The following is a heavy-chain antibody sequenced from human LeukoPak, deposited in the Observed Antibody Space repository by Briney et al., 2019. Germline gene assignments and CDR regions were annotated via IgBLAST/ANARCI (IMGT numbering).Heavy chain of an antibody. J-gene: IGHJ4*02. CDR1: GLTFSSYW. CDR2: IDSDGSST. CDR3: ARLPTGSSLHY. Sequence: QPGGSLRLSCAASGLTFSSYWMHWVRQAPGKGLVWVSSIDSDGSSTRYADSVKGRFTISRDNAKNTLYLQMNSLRAEDTAVYYCARLPTGSSLHYWGQGTPVTVSS. V-gene: IGHV3-74*01. D-gene: IGHD6-6*01.